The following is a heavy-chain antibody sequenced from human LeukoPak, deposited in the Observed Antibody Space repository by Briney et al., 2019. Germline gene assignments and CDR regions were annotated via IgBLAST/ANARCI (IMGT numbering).Heavy chain of an antibody. CDR3: ARSIGLTGGGVDV. D-gene: IGHD3-9*01. CDR1: GFTFSDYN. J-gene: IGHJ6*02. CDR2: ITNGGSTI. V-gene: IGHV3-11*01. Sequence: GGSLRLSCAASGFTFSDYNMNWVRQAPGKGLEWVSYITNGGSTIHHADSVKGRLTISRDNAKKTLYLQMNSLRAEDTAVYYCARSIGLTGGGVDVWGQGTTVTVSS.